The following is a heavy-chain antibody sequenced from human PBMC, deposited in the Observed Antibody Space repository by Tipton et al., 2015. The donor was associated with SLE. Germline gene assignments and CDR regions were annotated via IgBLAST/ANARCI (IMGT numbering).Heavy chain of an antibody. V-gene: IGHV4-39*07. CDR3: ARGGEYGSSWYPRYYYYMDV. CDR2: FSYSGNT. J-gene: IGHJ6*03. D-gene: IGHD6-13*01. Sequence: TLSLTCTVSGDSISSSDYFWSWIRQPPGKGLEWIGSFSYSGNTYFNPSLKSRVTISVDTSKNQFSLKVSSVTAADTAVYYCARGGEYGSSWYPRYYYYMDVWGKGTTVTVSS. CDR1: GDSISSSDYF.